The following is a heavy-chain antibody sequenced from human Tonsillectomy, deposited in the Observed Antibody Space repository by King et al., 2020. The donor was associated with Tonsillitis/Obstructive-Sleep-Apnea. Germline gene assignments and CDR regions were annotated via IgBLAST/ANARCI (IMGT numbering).Heavy chain of an antibody. CDR2: ISSSSGTI. CDR3: ARSDGDWYVSYFVY. D-gene: IGHD2-21*02. J-gene: IGHJ4*02. Sequence: VQLVESGGGLVQPGGSLRLSCVASGFTFSAYSMNLVRQAPGKGLEWRSSYISSSSGTIYYADSVKGRFTIHQHDAKKSLYLQMNSLRDEDTAVNYWARSDGDWYVSYFVYWGQGTLVTVS. CDR1: GFTFSAYS. V-gene: IGHV3-48*02.